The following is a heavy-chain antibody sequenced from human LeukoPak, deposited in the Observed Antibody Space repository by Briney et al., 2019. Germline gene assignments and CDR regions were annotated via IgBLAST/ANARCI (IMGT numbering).Heavy chain of an antibody. Sequence: GSSVKVSCKASGGTFSSYAISWVRQAPGQGLEWMGRIIPIFGTANYAQKFQGRVTITTDESTSTAYMELSSLRSEDTAVYYCARGAAYCGGDCRKPFDYWGQGILVTVSS. D-gene: IGHD2-21*02. CDR3: ARGAAYCGGDCRKPFDY. CDR2: IIPIFGTA. V-gene: IGHV1-69*05. CDR1: GGTFSSYA. J-gene: IGHJ4*02.